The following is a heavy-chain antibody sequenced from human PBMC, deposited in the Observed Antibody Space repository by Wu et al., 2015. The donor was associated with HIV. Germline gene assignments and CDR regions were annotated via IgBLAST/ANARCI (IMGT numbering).Heavy chain of an antibody. CDR1: GYTFTSYD. D-gene: IGHD1-1*01. CDR3: ARALEGWFDP. J-gene: IGHJ5*02. CDR2: IIPIFGTA. Sequence: QVQMVQSGAEVKKPGASVKVSCKASGYTFTSYDINWVRQATGQGLEWMGWIIPIFGTANYAQKFQGRVTITADESTSTAYMELSSLRSEDTAVYYCARALEGWFDPWGQGTLVTVSS. V-gene: IGHV1-69*01.